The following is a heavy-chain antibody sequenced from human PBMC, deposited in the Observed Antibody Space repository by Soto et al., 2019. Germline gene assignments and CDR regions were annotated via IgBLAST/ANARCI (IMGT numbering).Heavy chain of an antibody. D-gene: IGHD2-2*01. J-gene: IGHJ6*02. V-gene: IGHV1-69*01. CDR2: IIPIFGTA. CDR3: ARSDIVVVPAAMGGLQYYYYGMDV. Sequence: KVSCKASGGTFSSYAISWVRQAPGQGLEWMGGIIPIFGTANYAQKFQGRVTITADESTSTAYMELSSLRSEDTAVYYCARSDIVVVPAAMGGLQYYYYGMDVWGQGTTVTVYS. CDR1: GGTFSSYA.